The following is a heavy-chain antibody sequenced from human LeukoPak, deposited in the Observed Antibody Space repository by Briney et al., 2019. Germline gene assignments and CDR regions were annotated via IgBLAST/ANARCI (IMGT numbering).Heavy chain of an antibody. Sequence: LSGGSLRLSCAASGFTFSSYWMTWVRQAPGKGLEWVSTIDTSGSTTHYADSMKGRFTMSRDNSKNTLYLQMNSLRAEDTAVYYCVRGNWFDPWGQGTLVSVSS. CDR3: VRGNWFDP. J-gene: IGHJ5*02. CDR1: GFTFSSYW. V-gene: IGHV3-23*05. CDR2: IDTSGSTT.